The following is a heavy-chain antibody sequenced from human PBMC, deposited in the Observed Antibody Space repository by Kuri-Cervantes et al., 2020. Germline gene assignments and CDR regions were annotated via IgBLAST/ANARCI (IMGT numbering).Heavy chain of an antibody. CDR1: GYSFTSYW. V-gene: IGHV5-51*01. CDR3: ARPGRNYYDSSGYYYGAFDI. Sequence: GESLKISCKGSGYSFTSYWIGWVRQMPGKGLEWMGIIYPGDSDTRYSPSFQGQVTISADKSISTAYLQWSSLKASDTAMYYCARPGRNYYDSSGYYYGAFDIWGQGTMVTVSS. CDR2: IYPGDSDT. D-gene: IGHD3-22*01. J-gene: IGHJ3*02.